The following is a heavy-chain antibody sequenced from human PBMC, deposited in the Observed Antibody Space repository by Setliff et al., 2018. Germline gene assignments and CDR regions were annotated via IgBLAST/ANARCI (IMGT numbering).Heavy chain of an antibody. CDR3: ARDLTQSHDYGGNSDSP. J-gene: IGHJ5*02. D-gene: IGHD4-17*01. V-gene: IGHV1-69*13. CDR1: GGTLSSYA. Sequence: SVKVSCKASGGTLSSYAISWVRQAPGQGLEWMGGIIPIFGTANYAQMFQGRVTITADESTSTAYMELSSLRSEDTAVYYCARDLTQSHDYGGNSDSPWGQGTLVTVSS. CDR2: IIPIFGTA.